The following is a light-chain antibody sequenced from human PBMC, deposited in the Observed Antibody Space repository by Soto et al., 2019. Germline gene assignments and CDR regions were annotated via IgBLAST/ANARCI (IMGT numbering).Light chain of an antibody. Sequence: DIVMTQSPDSLGVSLGERATINCKSSQSLFHSYNNKNCLAWYQQEPGQPPKLLIYWASSRASGVPDRSSGSGSDTDFTLTISSLQAEDVAVYFCQQYSTTPYTFGPGTKVDIK. J-gene: IGKJ3*01. CDR3: QQYSTTPYT. CDR1: QSLFHSYNNKNC. V-gene: IGKV4-1*01. CDR2: WAS.